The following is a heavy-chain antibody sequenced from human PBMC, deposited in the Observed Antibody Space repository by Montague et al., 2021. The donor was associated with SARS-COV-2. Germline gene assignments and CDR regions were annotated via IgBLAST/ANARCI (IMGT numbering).Heavy chain of an antibody. J-gene: IGHJ3*01. Sequence: SETLSLTCTVSGATISSDYWSWTRQSPGKGLEWIGYMSYSGSATYNPSLESRVAISRDTSKNQFSLTLIPATAADTAIYYCARTSDPSNFDSTGYYGAFDVWGQGTTVIVSS. V-gene: IGHV4-59*01. D-gene: IGHD3-22*01. CDR1: GATISSDY. CDR2: MSYSGSA. CDR3: ARTSDPSNFDSTGYYGAFDV.